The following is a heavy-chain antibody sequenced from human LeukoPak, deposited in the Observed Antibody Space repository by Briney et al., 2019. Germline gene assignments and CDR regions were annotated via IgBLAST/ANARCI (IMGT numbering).Heavy chain of an antibody. CDR1: GFTFSSYD. V-gene: IGHV3-30*03. Sequence: GGSLRLSCAASGFTFSSYDMNWVRQAPGKGLEWVAVISYDGSNKYYADSVKGRFTISRDNSKNTLYLQMNSLRAEDTAVYYCARAPAFIAARLGYFDYWGQGTLVTVSS. CDR2: ISYDGSNK. D-gene: IGHD6-6*01. CDR3: ARAPAFIAARLGYFDY. J-gene: IGHJ4*02.